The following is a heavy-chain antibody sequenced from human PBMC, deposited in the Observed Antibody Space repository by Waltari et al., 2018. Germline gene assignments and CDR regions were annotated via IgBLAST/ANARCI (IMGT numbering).Heavy chain of an antibody. Sequence: EVQLVESGGGLVKPGGSLRLSCAASGFTFSSYSMNWVRQAPGKGLEWVSSISSSSSYIYYADSVKGRFTISRDNAKNSLYLQMNSLRAEDTAVYYCARDTNWNYDSVSYYFDYWGQGTLVTVSS. CDR3: ARDTNWNYDSVSYYFDY. J-gene: IGHJ4*02. CDR2: ISSSSSYI. V-gene: IGHV3-21*01. CDR1: GFTFSSYS. D-gene: IGHD1-7*01.